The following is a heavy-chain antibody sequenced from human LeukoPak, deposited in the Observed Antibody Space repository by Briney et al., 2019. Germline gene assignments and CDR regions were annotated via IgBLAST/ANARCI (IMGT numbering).Heavy chain of an antibody. V-gene: IGHV5-51*01. Sequence: GESLKISCKGSGYSFTSYWIAWVRQMPGKGLEWMGIIYPGDSDTRYSPSFHGQVTFSADTSITTAYLQWSSLKASDTAMYYCARRNYYDSRGYYCDYWGQGTLVTVS. D-gene: IGHD3-22*01. CDR3: ARRNYYDSRGYYCDY. CDR2: IYPGDSDT. CDR1: GYSFTSYW. J-gene: IGHJ4*02.